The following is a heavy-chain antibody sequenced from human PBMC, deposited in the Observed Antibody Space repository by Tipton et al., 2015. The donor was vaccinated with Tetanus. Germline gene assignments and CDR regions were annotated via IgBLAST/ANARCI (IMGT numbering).Heavy chain of an antibody. CDR1: GFTFSSYA. D-gene: IGHD4-23*01. CDR2: ISSSSSYI. V-gene: IGHV3-21*01. Sequence: SLRLSCAASGFTFSSYAMSWVRQAPGKGLEWVSSISSSSSYIYYADSVKGRFTISRDNAKNSLYLQMNSLRAEDTAVYYCARGNGGNDYCYFLGMDVWGQGTTVPRSS. CDR3: ARGNGGNDYCYFLGMDV. J-gene: IGHJ6*02.